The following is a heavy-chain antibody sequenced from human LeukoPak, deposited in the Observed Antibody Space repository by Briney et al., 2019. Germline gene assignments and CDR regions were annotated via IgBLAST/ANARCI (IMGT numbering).Heavy chain of an antibody. CDR1: GYTFTTYG. CDR2: IDAYNGNT. V-gene: IGHV1-18*01. D-gene: IGHD3-10*01. J-gene: IGHJ4*02. Sequence: GASVNVSYTASGYTFTTYGISWVRQAPGQGLEWMGWIDAYNGNTKYAQKLQGRVSMTTDTSTSTAYMELRSLRSDDTAVYYCARDYGSGSYRFDYWGQGTLVTVSS. CDR3: ARDYGSGSYRFDY.